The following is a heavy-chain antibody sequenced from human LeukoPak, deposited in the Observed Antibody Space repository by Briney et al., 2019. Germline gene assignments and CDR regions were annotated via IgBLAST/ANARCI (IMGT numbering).Heavy chain of an antibody. D-gene: IGHD6-6*01. CDR2: IYHSGST. V-gene: IGHV4-30-2*01. Sequence: SQTLSLTCAVSGGSIRSVGYSWCWIRQPPRTGLDWIGHIYHSGSTYYNPSLKSRVTISVDRSKNQFSLKLSSVTAADTAVYYCARAYSSSSNWFDPWGQGTLVTVSS. CDR1: GGSIRSVGYS. J-gene: IGHJ5*02. CDR3: ARAYSSSSNWFDP.